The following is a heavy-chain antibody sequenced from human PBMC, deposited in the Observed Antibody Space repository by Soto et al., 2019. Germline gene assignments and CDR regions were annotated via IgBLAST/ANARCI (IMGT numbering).Heavy chain of an antibody. CDR1: GFTFSSYA. CDR3: AKGLGYCSSTSCSDYYYYYGMDV. V-gene: IGHV3-23*01. D-gene: IGHD2-2*01. Sequence: GGSLRLSCAASGFTFSSYAMSWVRQAPGKGLEWVSAISGSGGSTYYADSVKGRFTISRDNSKNTLYLQMNSLRAEDTAVYYCAKGLGYCSSTSCSDYYYYYGMDVWGQGTTVTVSS. J-gene: IGHJ6*02. CDR2: ISGSGGST.